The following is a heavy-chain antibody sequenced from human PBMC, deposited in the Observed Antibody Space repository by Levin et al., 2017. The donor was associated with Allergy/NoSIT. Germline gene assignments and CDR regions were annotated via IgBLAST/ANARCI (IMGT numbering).Heavy chain of an antibody. V-gene: IGHV3-33*01. CDR2: IWYDGSNK. J-gene: IGHJ3*02. CDR3: ARDVAPLGESYDAFDI. CDR1: GFTFSSYG. D-gene: IGHD3-10*01. Sequence: PGGSLRLSCAASGFTFSSYGMHWVRQAPGKGLEWVAVIWYDGSNKYYADSVKGRFTISRDNSKNTLYLQMNSLRAEDTAVYYCARDVAPLGESYDAFDIWGQGTMVTVSS.